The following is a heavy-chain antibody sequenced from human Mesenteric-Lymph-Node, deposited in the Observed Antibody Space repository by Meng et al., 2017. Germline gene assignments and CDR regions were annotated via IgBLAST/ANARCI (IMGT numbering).Heavy chain of an antibody. J-gene: IGHJ5*02. Sequence: QVQLQESGPGLVKPSLTLSRTFSVSGGSLSSGDYYWSWIRQPPGKGLEWIGYIYYSGSTQYNPSLKSRITISRDMSKNQFSLKLSSVTAADTAVYYCARIVGVPGWFDPWGQGTLVTVSS. CDR3: ARIVGVPGWFDP. CDR1: GGSLSSGDYY. CDR2: IYYSGST. D-gene: IGHD1-26*01. V-gene: IGHV4-30-4*01.